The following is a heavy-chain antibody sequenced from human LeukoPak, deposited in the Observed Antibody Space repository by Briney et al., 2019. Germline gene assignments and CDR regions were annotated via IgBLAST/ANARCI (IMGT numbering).Heavy chain of an antibody. CDR2: IYSTGDA. V-gene: IGHV4-38-2*01. J-gene: IGHJ4*02. Sequence: SETLSLTCDVSGYSISSGYYWAWIRQTPGKGLQYIGMIYSTGDAYYSPSLKSRVTMSVDTSKNQFPLQLTSVTGAGTAIYYCARVLYDTRTFDYWGQGTLVTVSS. CDR1: GYSISSGYY. CDR3: ARVLYDTRTFDY. D-gene: IGHD3-22*01.